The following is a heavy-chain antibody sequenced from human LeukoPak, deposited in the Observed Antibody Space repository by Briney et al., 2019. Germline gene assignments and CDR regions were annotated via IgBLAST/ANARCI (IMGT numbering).Heavy chain of an antibody. CDR1: GGSISSSSYY. V-gene: IGHV4-39*07. D-gene: IGHD3-3*01. CDR3: ARDRNTYDFWSGGEFDY. CDR2: IYYSGST. J-gene: IGHJ4*02. Sequence: PSETLSLTCTVSGGSISSSSYYWGWIRQPPGKGLEWIGSIYYSGSTYYNPSLKSRVTISVDTSKNQFSLKLSSVTAADTAVYYCARDRNTYDFWSGGEFDYWDQGTLVTVSS.